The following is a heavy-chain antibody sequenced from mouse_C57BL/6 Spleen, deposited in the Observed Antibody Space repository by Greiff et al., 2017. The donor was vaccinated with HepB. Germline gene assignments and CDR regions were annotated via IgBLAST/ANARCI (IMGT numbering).Heavy chain of an antibody. Sequence: EVQVVESGGGLVQPGGSLSLSCAASGFTFTDYYMSWVRQPPGKALEWLGFIRNKANGYTTEYSASVKGRFTISRDNSQSILYLQMNALRAEDSATYYCARYGGYDDDYYAMDYWGQGTSVTVSS. V-gene: IGHV7-3*01. CDR2: IRNKANGYTT. CDR1: GFTFTDYY. CDR3: ARYGGYDDDYYAMDY. J-gene: IGHJ4*01. D-gene: IGHD2-2*01.